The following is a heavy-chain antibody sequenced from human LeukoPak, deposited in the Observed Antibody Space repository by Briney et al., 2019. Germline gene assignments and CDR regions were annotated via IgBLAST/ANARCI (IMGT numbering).Heavy chain of an antibody. CDR1: GGAFSSYA. D-gene: IGHD6-19*01. CDR3: VPYSSGPSHYFDY. V-gene: IGHV1-69*13. J-gene: IGHJ4*02. CDR2: IIPIFGTA. Sequence: ASVKVSCKASGGAFSSYAISWVRQAPGQGLEWMGGIIPIFGTANYAQKFQGRVTITADESTSTAYMELSSLRSEDTAVYYCVPYSSGPSHYFDYCGQGTLVTVSS.